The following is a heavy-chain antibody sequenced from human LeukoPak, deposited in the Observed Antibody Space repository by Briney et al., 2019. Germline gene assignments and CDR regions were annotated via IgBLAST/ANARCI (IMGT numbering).Heavy chain of an antibody. CDR3: AKETAMVHDYDY. V-gene: IGHV3-23*01. CDR1: GFTFSSCG. J-gene: IGHJ4*02. CDR2: ISGSGGST. D-gene: IGHD5-18*01. Sequence: GGSLRLSCAASGFTFSSCGMSWVRQAPGKGLEWVSAISGSGGSTYYADSVKGRFTISRDNSKNTLYLQMNSLRAEDTAVYYCAKETAMVHDYDYWGQGTLVTVSS.